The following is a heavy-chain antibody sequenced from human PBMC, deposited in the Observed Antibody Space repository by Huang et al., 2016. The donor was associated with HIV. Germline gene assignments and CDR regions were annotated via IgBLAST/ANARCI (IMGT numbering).Heavy chain of an antibody. Sequence: QVHLVESGGGVVQPGGSLRLSCAASGFKLSGFGMHWVRPAPGQWLEWVAVIAYDGRRQFYTGSVKGRFTMSRDNSENTMSLQMKGLRPDDTAVYYCAKESRWFSDFDHWGQGVLVSVSS. V-gene: IGHV3-30*18. J-gene: IGHJ4*02. CDR3: AKESRWFSDFDH. CDR1: GFKLSGFG. D-gene: IGHD2-15*01. CDR2: IAYDGRRQ.